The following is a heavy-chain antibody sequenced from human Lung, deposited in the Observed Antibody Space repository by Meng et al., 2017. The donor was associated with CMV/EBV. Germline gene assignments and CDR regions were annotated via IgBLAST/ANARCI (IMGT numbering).Heavy chain of an antibody. CDR1: GFILSSYG. D-gene: IGHD1-26*01. CDR3: AKGAGSVGSIHFDY. J-gene: IGHJ4*02. V-gene: IGHV3-33*06. Sequence: GESLKISCAASGFILSSYGMHWVRQAPGKGLEWVAVIWYDGSEKYYADSVKGRFIISRDNSRNMLYLQMSSLRAEDTAVYYCAKGAGSVGSIHFDYWGQGTLVXVSS. CDR2: IWYDGSEK.